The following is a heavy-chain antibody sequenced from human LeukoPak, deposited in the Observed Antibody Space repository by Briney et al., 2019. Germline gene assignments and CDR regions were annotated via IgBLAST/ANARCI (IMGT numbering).Heavy chain of an antibody. CDR3: AREAYDILTGYYTSWKGHWFDP. CDR1: GFTFSSYE. V-gene: IGHV3-48*03. CDR2: ISSSGSTI. J-gene: IGHJ5*02. D-gene: IGHD3-9*01. Sequence: GGSLRLSCAASGFTFSSYEMNWVRQAPGKGLEWVSYISSSGSTIYYADSVKGRFTISRDNAKNSLYLQMNSLRAEDTAVYYCAREAYDILTGYYTSWKGHWFDPWGQGTLVTVSS.